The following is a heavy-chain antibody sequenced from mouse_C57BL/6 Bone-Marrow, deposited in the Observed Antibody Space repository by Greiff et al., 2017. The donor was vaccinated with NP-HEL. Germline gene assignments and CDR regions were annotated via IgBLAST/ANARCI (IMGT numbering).Heavy chain of an antibody. J-gene: IGHJ4*01. Sequence: EVMLMDSGGGLVQSGRSLRLSCATSGFTFSDFYMEWVRQAPGKGLEWIAASRNKANDYTTEYSASVKGRFIVSRDTSQSILYLQMNALRAEDTAIYYCARDASYYAMDYWGQGTSVTVSS. CDR1: GFTFSDFY. V-gene: IGHV7-1*01. CDR2: SRNKANDYTT. CDR3: ARDASYYAMDY.